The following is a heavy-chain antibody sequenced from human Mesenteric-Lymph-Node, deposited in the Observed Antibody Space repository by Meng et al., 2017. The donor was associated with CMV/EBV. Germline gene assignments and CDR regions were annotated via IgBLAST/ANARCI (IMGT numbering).Heavy chain of an antibody. Sequence: SETLSLTCTVSGGSISSYYWSWIRQPPGKGLEWIGYIYYSGSTNYNPSLKSRVTISVDTSKNQFPLKLSSVTAADTAVYYCARGGDYSNYGIDYWGQGSPVTVSS. D-gene: IGHD4-11*01. CDR1: GGSISSYY. V-gene: IGHV4-59*01. CDR3: ARGGDYSNYGIDY. CDR2: IYYSGST. J-gene: IGHJ4*02.